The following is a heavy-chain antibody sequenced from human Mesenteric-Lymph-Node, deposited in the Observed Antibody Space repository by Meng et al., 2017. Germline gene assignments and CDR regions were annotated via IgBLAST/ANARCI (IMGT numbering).Heavy chain of an antibody. CDR1: GYSFTDYY. CDR2: INPDSGGT. Sequence: ASVKVSCKASGYSFTDYYIHWVRQAPGQGLQWMGWINPDSGGTNYAQKFQAWVTMTRDTSISTTYLELSRLTSDDTAVYYCAREISGWYADYYYYYYGMDVWGQGTTVTVSS. V-gene: IGHV1-2*04. CDR3: AREISGWYADYYYYYYGMDV. J-gene: IGHJ6*02. D-gene: IGHD6-19*01.